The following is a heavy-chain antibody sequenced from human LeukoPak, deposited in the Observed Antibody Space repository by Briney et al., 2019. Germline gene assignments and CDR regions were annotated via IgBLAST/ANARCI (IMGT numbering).Heavy chain of an antibody. CDR3: ARATYYYDSGGHD. J-gene: IGHJ4*02. V-gene: IGHV3-53*01. Sequence: GGSLRLSCAASGFTVSSNYMSWVRQAPGKGLEWVSVIYSGGSTYYADSVKGRFTISRDNSKNTLYLQMNSLRAEDTAVYYCARATYYYDSGGHDWGQGTLVTVSS. CDR1: GFTVSSNY. CDR2: IYSGGST. D-gene: IGHD3-22*01.